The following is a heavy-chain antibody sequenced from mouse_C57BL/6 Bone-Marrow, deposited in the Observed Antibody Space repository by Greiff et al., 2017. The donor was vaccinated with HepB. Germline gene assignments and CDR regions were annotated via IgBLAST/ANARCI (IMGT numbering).Heavy chain of an antibody. Sequence: EVMLVESGGGLVQPKGSLKLSCAASGFSFNTYAMNWVRQAPGKGLEWVARIRSKSNNYATYYADSVKDRFTISRDDSESMLYLQMNNLKTEDTAMYYCVRQRAYYSNPSYAMDYWGQGTSVTVSS. CDR3: VRQRAYYSNPSYAMDY. D-gene: IGHD2-5*01. CDR1: GFSFNTYA. CDR2: IRSKSNNYAT. J-gene: IGHJ4*01. V-gene: IGHV10-1*01.